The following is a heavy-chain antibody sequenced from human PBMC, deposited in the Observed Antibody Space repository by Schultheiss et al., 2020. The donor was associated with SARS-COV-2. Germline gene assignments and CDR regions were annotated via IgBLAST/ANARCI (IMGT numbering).Heavy chain of an antibody. Sequence: GGSLRLSCKGSGFTFSNAWMSWVRQAPGKGLEWVGRIKSKTDGGTTDYAAPVKGRFTISRDDSKNTLYLQMNSLKTEDTAVYYCTTDSTMVARDYYYYGMDVWGQGTTVTVSS. CDR3: TTDSTMVARDYYYYGMDV. J-gene: IGHJ6*02. D-gene: IGHD2-2*01. CDR1: GFTFSNAW. CDR2: IKSKTDGGTT. V-gene: IGHV3-15*01.